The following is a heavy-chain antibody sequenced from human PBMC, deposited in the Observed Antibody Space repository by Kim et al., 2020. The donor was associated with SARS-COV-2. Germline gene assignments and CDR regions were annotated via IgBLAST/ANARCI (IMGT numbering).Heavy chain of an antibody. V-gene: IGHV3-23*01. CDR3: AKDRRVGAFSPYYFDY. D-gene: IGHD1-26*01. CDR2: ISGSGGST. Sequence: GGSLRLSCAASGFTFSSYAMSWVRQAPGKGLEWVSAISGSGGSTYYADSVKGRFTISRDNSKNTLYLQMNSLRAEDTAVYYCAKDRRVGAFSPYYFDYWGQGTLVTVSS. J-gene: IGHJ4*02. CDR1: GFTFSSYA.